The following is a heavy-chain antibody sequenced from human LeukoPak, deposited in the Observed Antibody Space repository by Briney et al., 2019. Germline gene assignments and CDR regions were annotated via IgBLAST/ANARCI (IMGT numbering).Heavy chain of an antibody. CDR2: IYYSGST. CDR3: ARHEHRAVEFFDY. CDR1: AGSISSSSYH. D-gene: IGHD6-19*01. V-gene: IGHV4-39*01. J-gene: IGHJ4*02. Sequence: SETLSLTRSVSAGSISSSSYHWGWIRQAPGKGLVWISNIYYSGSTYSNPSLNSLVTLSVDSSKNQFSLMLSPVTDADTAVYYCARHEHRAVEFFDYWGQGTLVTVSS.